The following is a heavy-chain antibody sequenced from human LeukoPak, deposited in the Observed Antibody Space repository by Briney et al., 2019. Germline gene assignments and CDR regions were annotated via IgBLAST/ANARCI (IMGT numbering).Heavy chain of an antibody. D-gene: IGHD3-9*01. J-gene: IGHJ5*02. V-gene: IGHV3-23*01. CDR1: GFTFSSYA. CDR3: AKGAVLRYFDWLSNWFDP. Sequence: GGSLRLSCAASGFTFSSYAMGWVRQAPGKGLEWVSAISGSGGSTYYADSVKGRFTISRDNSKNTLYLQMNSLRAEDTAVYYCAKGAVLRYFDWLSNWFDPWGQGTLVTVSS. CDR2: ISGSGGST.